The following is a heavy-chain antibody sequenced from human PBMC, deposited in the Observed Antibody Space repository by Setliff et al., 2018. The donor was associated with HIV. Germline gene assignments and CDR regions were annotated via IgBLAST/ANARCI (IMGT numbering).Heavy chain of an antibody. J-gene: IGHJ4*02. CDR2: IYYTGSN. D-gene: IGHD5-12*01. Sequence: SETLSLTCAVYGASFSGYYWSWIRQPPGKGLEWIGYIYYTGSNNYNPSLKSRVTISLDTSKNQFSLNVRSVTAAGTAVYFCAKSSPSIGYISDHWGQGTLVTVSS. CDR3: AKSSPSIGYISDH. CDR1: GASFSGYY. V-gene: IGHV4-34*11.